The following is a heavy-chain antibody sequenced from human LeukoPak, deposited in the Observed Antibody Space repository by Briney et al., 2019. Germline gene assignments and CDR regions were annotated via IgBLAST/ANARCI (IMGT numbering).Heavy chain of an antibody. V-gene: IGHV3-74*01. CDR1: EFTFSSHW. CDR2: LKSDGSST. CDR3: ARGYCSGGSCYSWFDY. D-gene: IGHD2-15*01. Sequence: GGSLRLSCAASEFTFSSHWMHWVRQAPGKGLVWVSRLKSDGSSTSYADSVKGRFTISRDNARNTLYLQMNSLRAEDTAVYYCARGYCSGGSCYSWFDYWGQGTLVSVSS. J-gene: IGHJ4*02.